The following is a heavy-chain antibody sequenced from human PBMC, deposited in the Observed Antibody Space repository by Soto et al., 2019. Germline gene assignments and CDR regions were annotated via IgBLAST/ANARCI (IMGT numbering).Heavy chain of an antibody. V-gene: IGHV1-3*01. J-gene: IGHJ5*02. CDR1: GYTFTSYA. Sequence: ASVKVSCKASGYTFTSYAMHWVRQAPGQRLEWMGWINAGNGNTKYSQKFQGRVTITRDTSASTAYMELSSLRSEDTAVYYCARVGGQRLAFRFDLWGQGILVTVSS. CDR2: INAGNGNT. D-gene: IGHD6-25*01. CDR3: ARVGGQRLAFRFDL.